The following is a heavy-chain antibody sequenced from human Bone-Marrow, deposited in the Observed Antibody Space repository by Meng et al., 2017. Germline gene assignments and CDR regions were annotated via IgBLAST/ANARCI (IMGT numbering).Heavy chain of an antibody. CDR3: ARGCGGSCLAADS. Sequence: GESLKISCAASGFTFSRFWMHWVRLAPGKGLVWVSRLSPDGSDTNYADSVKGRFTISGDNARNTLYLQMSSLRVEDTAVYYCARGCGGSCLAADSWGQGTLVTVSS. D-gene: IGHD2-15*01. CDR1: GFTFSRFW. V-gene: IGHV3-74*01. J-gene: IGHJ4*02. CDR2: LSPDGSDT.